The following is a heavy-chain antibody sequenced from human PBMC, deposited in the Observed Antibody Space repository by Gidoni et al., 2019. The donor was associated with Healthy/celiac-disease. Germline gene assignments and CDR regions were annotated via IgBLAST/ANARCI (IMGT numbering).Heavy chain of an antibody. V-gene: IGHV1-24*01. CDR1: GYTLTDLS. D-gene: IGHD6-6*01. CDR2: FDPEDGET. CDR3: ATPGGNRPPWGGDAFDI. Sequence: QVQLVQSGAEVKKPGASVKVSCKVSGYTLTDLSMHGVRQAPGKGLEWMGGFDPEDGETIYAQKFQGRVTMTEDTSTDTAYMELSSLRSEDTAVYYCATPGGNRPPWGGDAFDIWGQGTMVTVSS. J-gene: IGHJ3*02.